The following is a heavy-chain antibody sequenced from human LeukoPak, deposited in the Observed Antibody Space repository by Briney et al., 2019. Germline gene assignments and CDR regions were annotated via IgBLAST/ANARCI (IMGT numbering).Heavy chain of an antibody. CDR1: GGSISSYY. J-gene: IGHJ4*02. D-gene: IGHD3-10*01. CDR3: ARVGKNYYGSGSYPYYFDY. V-gene: IGHV4-59*01. CDR2: IYYSGST. Sequence: SETLSLTCTVSGGSISSYYWSWIRQPPGKGLEWIGYIYYSGSTNYNPSLKSRVTISVDTSKNQFSLKLSPVTAADTAVYYCARVGKNYYGSGSYPYYFDYWGQGTLVTVSS.